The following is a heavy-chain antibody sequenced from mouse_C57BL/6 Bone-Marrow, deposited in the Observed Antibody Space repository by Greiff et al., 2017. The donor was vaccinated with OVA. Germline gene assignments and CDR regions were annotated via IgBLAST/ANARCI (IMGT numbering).Heavy chain of an antibody. Sequence: EVQLVESGAELVRPGASVKLSCTASGFNIKDDYMHWVKQRPEQGLEWIGWIDPENGDTEYASKVQGKATITADTSSNTSYLQLSSLTSEDTAVYYCTAFTTVNYAMDYWGQGPSVTVSS. CDR3: TAFTTVNYAMDY. V-gene: IGHV14-4*01. J-gene: IGHJ4*01. CDR1: GFNIKDDY. D-gene: IGHD1-1*01. CDR2: IDPENGDT.